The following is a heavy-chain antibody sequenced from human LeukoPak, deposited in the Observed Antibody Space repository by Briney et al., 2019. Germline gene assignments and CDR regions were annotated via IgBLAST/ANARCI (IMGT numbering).Heavy chain of an antibody. Sequence: PGGSLRLSCAASGFTFSSYWMHWVRQAPGKGLVWVSRIKSDGSSTRYADSVKGRFTISRDNAKNSLYLQMNSLRAEDTAVYYCARVSAVSGDFDYWGQGTLVTVSS. CDR2: IKSDGSST. CDR1: GFTFSSYW. J-gene: IGHJ4*02. D-gene: IGHD2-15*01. CDR3: ARVSAVSGDFDY. V-gene: IGHV3-74*01.